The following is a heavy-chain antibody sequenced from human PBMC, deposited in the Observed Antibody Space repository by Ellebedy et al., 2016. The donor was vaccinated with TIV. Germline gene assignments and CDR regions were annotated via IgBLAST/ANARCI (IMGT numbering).Heavy chain of an antibody. V-gene: IGHV1-2*02. CDR2: INPDSGGT. D-gene: IGHD6-19*01. J-gene: IGHJ3*01. CDR1: GYVFTAYY. CDR3: ARVRRGSSGMDV. Sequence: ASVKVSCKTSGYVFTAYYIHWVRQAPGQGLEWMGWINPDSGGTNFAQKFQGRVTMTRDTSVNTAYMELSRLEFDDTAVYYCARVRRGSSGMDVWGQGTMVTVSS.